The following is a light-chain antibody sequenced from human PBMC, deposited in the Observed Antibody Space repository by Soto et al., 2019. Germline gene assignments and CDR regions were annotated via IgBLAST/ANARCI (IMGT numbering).Light chain of an antibody. CDR3: LQDVTYPPT. CDR2: GAS. V-gene: IGKV1-5*01. Sequence: DIQMTQSPSTLSASVGDRVTITCRASQSIRKWLAWYQQKPGKPPKVLIYGASNLESGVPPRFSGSGSGTDFTLAICSLQPDDSATYYCLQDVTYPPTFGPGTRVEIK. J-gene: IGKJ1*01. CDR1: QSIRKW.